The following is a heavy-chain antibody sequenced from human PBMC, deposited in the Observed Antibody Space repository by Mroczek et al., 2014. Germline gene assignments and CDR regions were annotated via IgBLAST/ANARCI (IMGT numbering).Heavy chain of an antibody. D-gene: IGHD4-11*01. CDR1: GFTFDDYA. J-gene: IGHJ4*02. Sequence: VQLVQSGGGLVQPGRSLRLSCAASGFTFDDYAMHWVRQAPGKGLEWVSGISWNSGIIGYADFVKGRFTISRDNAKNSLYLQLNSLRAEDTALYYCVKDIATTVTPFFDYWGQGTLVTVSS. V-gene: IGHV3-9*01. CDR2: ISWNSGII. CDR3: VKDIATTVTPFFDY.